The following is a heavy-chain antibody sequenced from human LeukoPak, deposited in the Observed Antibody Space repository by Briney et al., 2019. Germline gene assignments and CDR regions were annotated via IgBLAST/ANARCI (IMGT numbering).Heavy chain of an antibody. CDR1: GFTFDDYA. V-gene: IGHV3-9*01. D-gene: IGHD3-10*01. CDR2: ISWNSGSI. CDR3: AREGTGGFDM. J-gene: IGHJ3*02. Sequence: PGRSLRLSCAASGFTFDDYAMHWVRQAPGKGLEWVSGISWNSGSIGYADSVKGRFTISRDNAKNSVYLQMTSLSVEDTAIYYCAREGTGGFDMWGQGTMVSVSP.